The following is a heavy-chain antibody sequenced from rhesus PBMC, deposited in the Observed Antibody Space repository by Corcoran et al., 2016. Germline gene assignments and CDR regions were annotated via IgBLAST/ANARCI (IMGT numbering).Heavy chain of an antibody. CDR3: ARAGPASCTGSGCCV. V-gene: IGHV4-169*01. CDR1: GGSISSSY. CDR2: FYGNVSSN. D-gene: IGHD2-21*01. J-gene: IGHJ3*01. Sequence: QLQLQESGPGLVKPSETLYVTCAVSGGSISSSYWRWISQATAKGRAWIGSFYGNVSSNNYNPSWKGRGTRSGDTSNIQLSRKLSSVTSADTAVYYCARAGPASCTGSGCCVWGQGLRVTVSS.